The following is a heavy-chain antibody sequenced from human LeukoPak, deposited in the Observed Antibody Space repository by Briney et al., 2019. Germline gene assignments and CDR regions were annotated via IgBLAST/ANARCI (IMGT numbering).Heavy chain of an antibody. J-gene: IGHJ4*02. CDR1: GGSISSYY. D-gene: IGHD3-22*01. V-gene: IGHV4-4*07. Sequence: SETLSLTCTVSGGSISSYYWSWIRQPAGEGLEWIGRIYTSGSTNYNPSLKSRVTMSVDTSKNQFSLKLSSVTAADTAVYYCARDYYDSSGYYPYYFDYWGQGTLVTVSS. CDR2: IYTSGST. CDR3: ARDYYDSSGYYPYYFDY.